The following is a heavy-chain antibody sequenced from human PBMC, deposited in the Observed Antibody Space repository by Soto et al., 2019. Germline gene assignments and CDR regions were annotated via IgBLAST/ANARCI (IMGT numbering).Heavy chain of an antibody. CDR3: AGDPRAAAVFYYGMDV. D-gene: IGHD6-13*01. V-gene: IGHV1-3*01. Sequence: QVQLVQSGAEGKKPGASVKVSCKASGYTFSNYALYWVRQAPGQRLEWMGWINAGNGDTKYSQKFQGRVTITTDTSASTAYMELSSLRSEDTAIYYCAGDPRAAAVFYYGMDVWGQGTTVTVSS. J-gene: IGHJ6*02. CDR2: INAGNGDT. CDR1: GYTFSNYA.